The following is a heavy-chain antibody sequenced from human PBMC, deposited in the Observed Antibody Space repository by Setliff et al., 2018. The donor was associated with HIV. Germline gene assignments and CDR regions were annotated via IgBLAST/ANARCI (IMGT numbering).Heavy chain of an antibody. Sequence: SETLSLTCSVSGGSISSYYWSWIRQPPGKGLEWIGDIYYSGMTNYNPSLQSRVTISLDTSKNQFSLKVNSVTAADTAVYFCARLRITMIMMLNYFDYWGQGTLVTVSS. CDR3: ARLRITMIMMLNYFDY. V-gene: IGHV4-59*08. D-gene: IGHD3-22*01. CDR1: GGSISSYY. CDR2: IYYSGMT. J-gene: IGHJ4*02.